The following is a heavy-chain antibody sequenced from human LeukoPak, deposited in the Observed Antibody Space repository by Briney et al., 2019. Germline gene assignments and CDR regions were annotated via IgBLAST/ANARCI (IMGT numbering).Heavy chain of an antibody. CDR2: IIPILGIA. J-gene: IGHJ3*02. CDR1: GATFSSYT. D-gene: IGHD2-8*01. V-gene: IGHV1-69*02. Sequence: SVKLSCKASGATFSSYTISWVRQAPGQGLEWMGRIIPILGIANYAQKFQGRVTITADKSTSTAYMELSSLRSEDTAVYYCARGLMADAFDIWGQGTMVTVSS. CDR3: ARGLMADAFDI.